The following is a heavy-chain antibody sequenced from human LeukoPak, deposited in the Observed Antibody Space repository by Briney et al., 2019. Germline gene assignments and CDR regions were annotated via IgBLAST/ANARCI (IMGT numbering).Heavy chain of an antibody. CDR3: ARSVGYSGYGIDY. CDR2: ISASSGNA. Sequence: ASVKVSCKASGYTFTSYGISWVRQAPGQGLEWMGWISASSGNANYAQKFQGRVTMTTDTSTSTAYMELSSLRSEDTAVYYCARSVGYSGYGIDYWGQGTLVTVSS. V-gene: IGHV1-18*01. J-gene: IGHJ4*02. CDR1: GYTFTSYG. D-gene: IGHD5-12*01.